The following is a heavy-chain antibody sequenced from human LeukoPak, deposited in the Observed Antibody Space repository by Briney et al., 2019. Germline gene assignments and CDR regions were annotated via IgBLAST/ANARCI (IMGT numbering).Heavy chain of an antibody. Sequence: SETLSLTCTVSGASISSYYWSWIRQPPGKGLEWIGYIYYSGSTNYNPSLKSRVTISLDTSKNQFSLKLSSVTAADTAVYYCARGEAGTTTDFDYWGQGTLVTVSS. CDR2: IYYSGST. CDR3: ARGEAGTTTDFDY. V-gene: IGHV4-59*01. J-gene: IGHJ4*02. D-gene: IGHD1-26*01. CDR1: GASISSYY.